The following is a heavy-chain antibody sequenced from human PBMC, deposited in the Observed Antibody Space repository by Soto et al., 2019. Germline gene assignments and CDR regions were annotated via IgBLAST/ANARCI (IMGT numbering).Heavy chain of an antibody. D-gene: IGHD1-26*01. J-gene: IGHJ4*02. CDR1: GFTFSSYW. Sequence: EVQLLESGGGLVQPGGSLRLSCAASGFTFSSYWMSWVRQAPGKGLEWVANVKQDGSEKYYVDSVKGRFTISRDNAKNSVYLQMNSLRAEDTAVYYCARGPSIVGAFLYYFAYWGQGTLVTVSS. CDR3: ARGPSIVGAFLYYFAY. CDR2: VKQDGSEK. V-gene: IGHV3-7*01.